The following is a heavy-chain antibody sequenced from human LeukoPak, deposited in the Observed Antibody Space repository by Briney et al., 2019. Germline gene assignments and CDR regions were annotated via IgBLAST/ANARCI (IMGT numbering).Heavy chain of an antibody. J-gene: IGHJ6*02. CDR1: GYNFNRHG. D-gene: IGHD4-17*01. CDR3: ARLYGDYLMDI. Sequence: GGSLRLSCAASGYNFNRHGIHWVRQAPGKGLEWVALIWYDGSKKTYADSVKGRFTISRDNSKNILYLQMDSLRVEDTAVYYCARLYGDYLMDIWGQGTTVIVSS. CDR2: IWYDGSKK. V-gene: IGHV3-33*01.